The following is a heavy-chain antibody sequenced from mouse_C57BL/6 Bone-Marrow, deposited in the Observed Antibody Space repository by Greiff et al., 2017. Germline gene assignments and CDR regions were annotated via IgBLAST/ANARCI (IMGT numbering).Heavy chain of an antibody. CDR3: TTDFDY. CDR2: IDPENGDT. CDR1: GFNIKDDY. V-gene: IGHV14-4*01. Sequence: EVKLMESGAELVRPGASVKLSCTASGFNIKDDYMHWVKQRPEQGLEWIGWIDPENGDTEYASKFQGKATITADTSSNTAYLQLSSLTSEDTAVYYCTTDFDYWGQGTTLTVSS. J-gene: IGHJ2*01.